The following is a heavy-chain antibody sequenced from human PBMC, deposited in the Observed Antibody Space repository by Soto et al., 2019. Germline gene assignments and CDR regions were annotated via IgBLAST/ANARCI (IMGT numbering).Heavy chain of an antibody. CDR2: ISHSGIT. CDR3: ARVLRGWFDP. J-gene: IGHJ5*02. Sequence: PPETLSLTCAVSGGSITSANWWTWVRQPPGGGLEWIGEISHSGITNYKASLKSRVTMSVDKTKNDVSLKLTSVTAADTAVYYCARVLRGWFDPWGQGTPVTVSS. CDR1: GGSITSANW. V-gene: IGHV4-4*03.